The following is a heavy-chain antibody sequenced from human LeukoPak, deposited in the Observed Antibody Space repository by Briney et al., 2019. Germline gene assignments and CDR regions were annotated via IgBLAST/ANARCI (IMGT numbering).Heavy chain of an antibody. Sequence: SETLSLTCTVSGGSISSYYWSWIRQPAGKGLEWIGRIYSSGSTHLNPSLKSRVSMSVDISNNQFSLRLSSVTAADTAVYYCAREVRCSTTRCYSLFDYWGQGTLVTVS. CDR3: AREVRCSTTRCYSLFDY. V-gene: IGHV4-4*07. CDR2: IYSSGST. D-gene: IGHD2-2*02. J-gene: IGHJ4*02. CDR1: GGSISSYY.